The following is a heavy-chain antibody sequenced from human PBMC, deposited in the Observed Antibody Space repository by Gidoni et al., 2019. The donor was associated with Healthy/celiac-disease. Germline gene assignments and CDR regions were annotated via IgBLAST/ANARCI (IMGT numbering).Heavy chain of an antibody. J-gene: IGHJ3*02. Sequence: QVQLQQWGAGLLKPSETLSLTCAVYGGSFSGYYWSWIRQPPGKGLEWIGEINHSGSTNYNPSLKSRVTISVDTSKNQFSLKLSSVTAADTAVYYCARSPGQVAFDIWGQGTMVTVSS. CDR2: INHSGST. CDR3: ARSPGQVAFDI. V-gene: IGHV4-34*01. CDR1: GGSFSGYY.